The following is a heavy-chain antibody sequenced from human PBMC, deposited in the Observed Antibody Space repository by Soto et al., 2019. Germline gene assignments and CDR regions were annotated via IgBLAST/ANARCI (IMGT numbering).Heavy chain of an antibody. D-gene: IGHD2-2*01. J-gene: IGHJ6*03. Sequence: SQTLSLTGAISGDSVSSNSAAWNWIRQSPSRGLEWLGRTYYRSKWYNDYAVSVKSRITINPDTSKNQFSLQLNSVTPEDTAVYYCAREIEVPAAIFPYHYYMAVWGKGTTVTVSS. CDR3: AREIEVPAAIFPYHYYMAV. V-gene: IGHV6-1*01. CDR1: GDSVSSNSAA. CDR2: TYYRSKWYN.